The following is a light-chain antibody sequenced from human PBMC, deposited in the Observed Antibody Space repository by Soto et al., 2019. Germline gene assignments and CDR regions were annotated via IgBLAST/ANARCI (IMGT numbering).Light chain of an antibody. CDR3: AAWEDSLNGVV. Sequence: QSVLTQPPSASGTPGQRVNMSCSGGSSNIGSNAVNWYQHLPGTAPKLLIYSNYLRPSGVPDRFSASKSGTSASLAISGLQSEDEADYYCAAWEDSLNGVVFGGGTKVTVL. CDR1: SSNIGSNA. CDR2: SNY. J-gene: IGLJ2*01. V-gene: IGLV1-44*01.